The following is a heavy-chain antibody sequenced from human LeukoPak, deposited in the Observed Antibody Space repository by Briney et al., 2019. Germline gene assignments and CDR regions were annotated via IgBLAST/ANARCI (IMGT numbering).Heavy chain of an antibody. CDR3: ARGYGSGSYYFDY. CDR1: GGTFSSYA. V-gene: IGHV1-69*05. CDR2: IIPIFGTA. J-gene: IGHJ4*02. D-gene: IGHD3-10*01. Sequence: GASVKVSCKASGGTFSSYAISWVRQAPGQGLEWMGGIIPIFGTANYAQKFQGRVTITTDKSTNTAYMELSSLRSEDTAVYYCARGYGSGSYYFDYWGQGTLVTVSS.